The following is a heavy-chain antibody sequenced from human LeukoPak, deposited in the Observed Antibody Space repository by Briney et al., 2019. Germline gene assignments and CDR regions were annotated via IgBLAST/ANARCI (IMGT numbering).Heavy chain of an antibody. Sequence: GGSLRLSCAASGFTFSSYGMHWVRQAPGKGLEWVAVISYDGSNKYYADSVKGRFTISRDNSKNTLYLQMNSLRAEDTAVYYCAKDDYSKSGAFDIWGQGTMVTVSS. D-gene: IGHD4-11*01. J-gene: IGHJ3*02. V-gene: IGHV3-30*18. CDR1: GFTFSSYG. CDR3: AKDDYSKSGAFDI. CDR2: ISYDGSNK.